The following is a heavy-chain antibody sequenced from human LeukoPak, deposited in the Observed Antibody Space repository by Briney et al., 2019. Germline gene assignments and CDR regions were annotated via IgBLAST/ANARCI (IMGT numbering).Heavy chain of an antibody. Sequence: GGSLRLSCAASGFTFSSYAMSWVRQAPGKGLEWVSGISGSGDNTYYADSVKGRFTISRGNSKNTLYVQVNSLGAEDTAAYYCAKGSYYDSSGSFYFDYWGQGTLVTVSS. D-gene: IGHD3-22*01. CDR3: AKGSYYDSSGSFYFDY. CDR1: GFTFSSYA. CDR2: ISGSGDNT. V-gene: IGHV3-23*01. J-gene: IGHJ4*02.